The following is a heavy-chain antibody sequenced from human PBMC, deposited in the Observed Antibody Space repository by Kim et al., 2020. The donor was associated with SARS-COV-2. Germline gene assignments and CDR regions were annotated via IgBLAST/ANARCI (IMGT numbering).Heavy chain of an antibody. CDR3: ARVYVGATGFDY. J-gene: IGHJ4*02. CDR1: GFTFSSYS. V-gene: IGHV3-48*02. CDR2: ISSSGSI. D-gene: IGHD1-26*01. Sequence: GGSLRLSCAASGFTFSSYSMNWVRQAPGKGLEWVSFISSSGSIYYADSVKGRFTISRDNAKNSLYLQMNSLRDEDTAVYYCARVYVGATGFDYWGQGTLV.